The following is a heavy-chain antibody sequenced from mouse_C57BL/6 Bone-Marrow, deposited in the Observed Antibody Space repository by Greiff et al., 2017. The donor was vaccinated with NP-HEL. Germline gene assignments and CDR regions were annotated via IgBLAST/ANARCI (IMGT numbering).Heavy chain of an antibody. CDR1: GYTFTSYG. Sequence: ESGAELARPGASVKLSCKASGYTFTSYGISWVKQRTGQGLEWIGEIYPRSGNTYYNEKFKGKATLTADKSSSTAYMELRSLTSEDSAVYFCARCTTVSMDYWGQGTSVTVSS. D-gene: IGHD1-1*01. V-gene: IGHV1-81*01. CDR3: ARCTTVSMDY. J-gene: IGHJ4*01. CDR2: IYPRSGNT.